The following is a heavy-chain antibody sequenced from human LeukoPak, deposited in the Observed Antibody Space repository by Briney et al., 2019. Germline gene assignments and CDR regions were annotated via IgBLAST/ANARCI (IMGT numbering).Heavy chain of an antibody. CDR1: GYSISSGYY. V-gene: IGHV4-38-2*02. CDR2: IFHSGST. J-gene: IGHJ4*02. CDR3: VRGINPADY. D-gene: IGHD1-14*01. Sequence: SETLSLTCTVSGYSISSGYYWTWIRRPPGRGLEWVGTIFHSGSTYYNPSLQSRLTILVDTSNNQFSLRLSSVTAADTAVYYCVRGINPADYWGQGTLVTVSS.